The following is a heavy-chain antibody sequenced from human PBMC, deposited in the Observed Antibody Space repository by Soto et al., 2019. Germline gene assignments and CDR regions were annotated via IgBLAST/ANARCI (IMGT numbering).Heavy chain of an antibody. CDR3: ARGSLMGDTVAGPFDY. J-gene: IGHJ4*02. CDR1: GFTFSSYD. CDR2: IGTAGDT. V-gene: IGHV3-13*01. Sequence: VGSLRLSCAASGFTFSSYDMHWVRQATGKGLEWVSAIGTAGDTYYPGSVKGRFTISRENAKNPLYPQMNSLRAGDTAVYYCARGSLMGDTVAGPFDYWGQGTLVTVSS. D-gene: IGHD6-19*01.